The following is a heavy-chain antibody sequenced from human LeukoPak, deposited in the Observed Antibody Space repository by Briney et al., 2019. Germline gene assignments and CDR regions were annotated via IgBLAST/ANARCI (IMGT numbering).Heavy chain of an antibody. Sequence: SETLSLTCTVSGYSISSGYYWGWIRQPPGKGLEWIGSIHHSGSTYYNPSLKSRVTISVDSSKNQFSLRLSSVTAADTAVYYCARESLTWLQSRTSWFDPWGQGTLVTVSS. CDR3: ARESLTWLQSRTSWFDP. V-gene: IGHV4-38-2*02. D-gene: IGHD5-24*01. CDR2: IHHSGST. J-gene: IGHJ5*02. CDR1: GYSISSGYY.